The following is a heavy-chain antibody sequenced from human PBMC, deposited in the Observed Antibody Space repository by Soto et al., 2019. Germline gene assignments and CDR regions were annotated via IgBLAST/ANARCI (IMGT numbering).Heavy chain of an antibody. CDR1: GFTFSSYG. D-gene: IGHD1-26*01. CDR3: ARDGVGATTYFGYFDY. J-gene: IGHJ4*02. Sequence: QVQLVESGGGVVQPGRSLRLSCAASGFTFSSYGMHWVRQAPGKGLEWVAVTRHDGSNTYYADSVRGRFTISRDNSKKTLYLQMNSLRAEDTAVYYCARDGVGATTYFGYFDYWGQGTLVTVSS. CDR2: TRHDGSNT. V-gene: IGHV3-33*01.